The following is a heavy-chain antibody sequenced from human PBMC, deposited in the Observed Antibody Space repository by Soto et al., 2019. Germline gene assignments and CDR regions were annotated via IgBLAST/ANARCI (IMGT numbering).Heavy chain of an antibody. Sequence: ASVKVSCKASGYTFTSYYMHWVRQAPGQGLEWMGIINPSGGSTSYAQKFQGRVTMTRDTSTSTVYMELSSLRSEDTAVYYCARDQGYCSSTSCYFFDYWGRGTLVTVSS. CDR2: INPSGGST. CDR3: ARDQGYCSSTSCYFFDY. D-gene: IGHD2-2*01. CDR1: GYTFTSYY. J-gene: IGHJ4*02. V-gene: IGHV1-46*03.